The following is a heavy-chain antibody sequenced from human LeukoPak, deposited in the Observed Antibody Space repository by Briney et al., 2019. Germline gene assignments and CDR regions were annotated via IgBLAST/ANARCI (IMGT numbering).Heavy chain of an antibody. CDR2: ISSSSSTI. CDR3: ARGSTMVRGVISGAFDI. D-gene: IGHD3-10*01. CDR1: GFTFSRYA. J-gene: IGHJ3*02. Sequence: GGSLRLSCAASGFTFSRYAMSWVRQAPGKGLEWVSYISSSSSTIYYADSVKGRFTISRDNAKNSLYLQMNSLRVEDTAVYYCARGSTMVRGVISGAFDIWGQGTMVTVSS. V-gene: IGHV3-48*04.